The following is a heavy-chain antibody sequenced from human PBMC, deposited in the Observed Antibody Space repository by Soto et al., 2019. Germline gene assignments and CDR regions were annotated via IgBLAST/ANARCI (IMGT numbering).Heavy chain of an antibody. CDR1: GFTFSTYG. D-gene: IGHD1-1*01. CDR2: ISYDGSNK. V-gene: IGHV3-30*18. J-gene: IGHJ4*02. CDR3: AKGFSYRVIDY. Sequence: QVQLVESGGGVVQPGRSLRLSCAASGFTFSTYGMHLVRQAPGKGLEWVAVISYDGSNKYYADSVKGRFTISRDNSKNTLYLQMSSLRAEDTAVYYCAKGFSYRVIDYWGQGTLVTVSS.